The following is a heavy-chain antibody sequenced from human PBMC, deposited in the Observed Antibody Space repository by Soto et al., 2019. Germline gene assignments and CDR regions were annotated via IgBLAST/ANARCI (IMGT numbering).Heavy chain of an antibody. D-gene: IGHD3-16*01. Sequence: TCASYVGALRMWSWTWIRQPPGKALEWIGYIHSSGSTNYNPSLKSRVAISVDTAKNQFSLKLSSVTAADTAVYSCARDSTWGVCYLDFWGQGTLVTSPQ. CDR3: ARDSTWGVCYLDF. CDR2: IHSSGST. CDR1: VGALRMWS. V-gene: IGHV4-59*01. J-gene: IGHJ4*02.